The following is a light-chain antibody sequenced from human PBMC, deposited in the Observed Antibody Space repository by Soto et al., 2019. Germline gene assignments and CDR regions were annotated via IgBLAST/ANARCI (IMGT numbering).Light chain of an antibody. CDR2: DTS. Sequence: EIVLTQSPATLSLSPGERATLSCRASQSVSSYLAWYQQKPGQAPRLLIYDTSNRATGIPARFSGSGSGTAFTLTISSLEPEDFAVYYCQQRSNWPPWTFGQGTKVEFK. CDR3: QQRSNWPPWT. V-gene: IGKV3-11*01. J-gene: IGKJ1*01. CDR1: QSVSSY.